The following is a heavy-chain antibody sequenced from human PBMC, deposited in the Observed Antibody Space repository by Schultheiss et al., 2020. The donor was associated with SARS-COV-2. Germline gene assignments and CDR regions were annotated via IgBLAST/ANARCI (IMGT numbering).Heavy chain of an antibody. CDR1: GYTFTSYG. V-gene: IGHV1-18*01. J-gene: IGHJ6*02. CDR2: ISAYNGNT. Sequence: GGSLRLSCNASGYTFTSYGISWVRQAPGQGLEWMGWISAYNGNTNYAQKLQGRVTMTTDTSTSTAYMELRSLRSDDTAVYYCARLSYYYYGMDVWGQGTTVTVSS. CDR3: ARLSYYYYGMDV.